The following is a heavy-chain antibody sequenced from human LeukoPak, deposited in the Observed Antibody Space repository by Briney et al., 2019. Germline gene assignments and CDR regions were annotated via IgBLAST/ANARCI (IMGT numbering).Heavy chain of an antibody. CDR1: GYTFTVYY. CDR2: INPNSGGT. Sequence: ASVKVSCKVSGYTFTVYYMHWVRQAPGQGLEWLGWINPNSGGTNYAQNFQGRVTMTRDTTISTAYMELSRLRSDDTAVYYCARDQGHGGNSWDYWGQGTLVTVSS. J-gene: IGHJ4*02. CDR3: ARDQGHGGNSWDY. D-gene: IGHD4-23*01. V-gene: IGHV1-2*02.